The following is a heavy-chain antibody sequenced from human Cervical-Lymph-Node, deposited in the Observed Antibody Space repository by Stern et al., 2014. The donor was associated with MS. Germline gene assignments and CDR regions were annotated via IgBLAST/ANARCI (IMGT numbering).Heavy chain of an antibody. CDR2: IDWDDDK. CDR1: GFSFRTAGKR. Sequence: QVTLKESGPALVKPTQTLTLDCSFSGFSFRTAGKRMSWVRQPPGKALEWLARIDWDDDKFYTTSLRTRLAIFKDASKSQVVLTLTDVDPADTATYYCARMRTYGWYFDLWGRGILVTVSS. V-gene: IGHV2-70*04. CDR3: ARMRTYGWYFDL. J-gene: IGHJ2*01. D-gene: IGHD4-17*01.